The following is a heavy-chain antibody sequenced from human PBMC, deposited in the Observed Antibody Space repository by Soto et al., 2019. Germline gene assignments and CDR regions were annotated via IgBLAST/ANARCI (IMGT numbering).Heavy chain of an antibody. D-gene: IGHD6-19*01. CDR3: AKGGRQWLVTSDLNY. Sequence: SETLSLTCTVSGGSITNYYWSWIRQPPGKGLEWIGYIYYSGTTNYNPSLKSRVTISVDTSKNQFSLKLSSVTSLRAEDTAVYYCAKGGRQWLVTSDLNYWGQGALVTVSS. CDR2: IYYSGTT. V-gene: IGHV4-59*01. CDR1: GGSITNYY. J-gene: IGHJ4*02.